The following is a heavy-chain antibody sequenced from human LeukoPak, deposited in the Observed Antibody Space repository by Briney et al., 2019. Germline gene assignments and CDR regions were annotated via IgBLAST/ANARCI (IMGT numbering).Heavy chain of an antibody. Sequence: GGSLRLSCAASGFTFSSYAMSWVRQAPGKGLEWVSAISGSGGSTYYADSVKGRFTISRDNSKNTLYLQMNSLRAEDTAVYYCAKSTVVVVITPLDYWGQGTLVTVSS. D-gene: IGHD3-22*01. J-gene: IGHJ4*02. CDR1: GFTFSSYA. CDR3: AKSTVVVVITPLDY. V-gene: IGHV3-23*01. CDR2: ISGSGGST.